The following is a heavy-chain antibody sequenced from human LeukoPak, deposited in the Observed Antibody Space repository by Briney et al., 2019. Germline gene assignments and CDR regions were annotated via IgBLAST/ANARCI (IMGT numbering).Heavy chain of an antibody. J-gene: IGHJ4*02. CDR1: GGTFSSYA. CDR3: ASAHYYGSGTSDS. D-gene: IGHD3-10*01. Sequence: SVKVSCKASGGTFSSYAISWVRQAPGQGLEWMGGIIPIFGTANYAQKFQGRVTITADESTSTAYMELSSLRSEDTAMYYCASAHYYGSGTSDSWGQGTLVTVSS. CDR2: IIPIFGTA. V-gene: IGHV1-69*13.